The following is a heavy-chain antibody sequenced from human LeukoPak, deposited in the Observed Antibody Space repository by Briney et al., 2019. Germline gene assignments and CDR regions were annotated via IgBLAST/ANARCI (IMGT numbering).Heavy chain of an antibody. V-gene: IGHV3-74*01. CDR2: INNDGSGT. CDR1: GFTFTSYW. Sequence: GGSLRLSCAASGFTFTSYWMHWVRQAPGKGLVWVSRINNDGSGTTYADSVKGRFTISRDHAKNTLYLQMNSLRAEDTAVYYRARSYSNYYYGMDVWGQGTTVTVSS. J-gene: IGHJ6*02. D-gene: IGHD4-11*01. CDR3: ARSYSNYYYGMDV.